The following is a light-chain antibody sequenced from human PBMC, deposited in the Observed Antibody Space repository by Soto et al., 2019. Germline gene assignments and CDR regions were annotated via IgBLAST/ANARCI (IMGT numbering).Light chain of an antibody. Sequence: DIQLTQSPSFLSASVGDRVTITCRASQGIRSYLAWYQQRPGKAPELLIYGASTLQSGVPSRFSGSGSGTDFTLTISSLQPEDVATFYCQEYKSAPLTFGGGTKVDIK. CDR1: QGIRSY. J-gene: IGKJ4*01. CDR3: QEYKSAPLT. CDR2: GAS. V-gene: IGKV1-27*01.